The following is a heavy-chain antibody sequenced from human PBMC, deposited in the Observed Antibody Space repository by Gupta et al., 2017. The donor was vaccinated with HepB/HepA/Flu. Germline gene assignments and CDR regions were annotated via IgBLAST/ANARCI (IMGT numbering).Heavy chain of an antibody. D-gene: IGHD2-15*01. V-gene: IGHV4-34*01. CDR3: ARGQGRRYCSGGSCYDRYYYYYGMDV. J-gene: IGHJ6*02. Sequence: QVQLQQWGAGLLKPSETLSLTCAVYGGSFSGYYWSWIRQPPGKGLEWIGEINHSGSTNYNPSLKSRVTISVDTSKNQFSLKLSSVTAADTAVYYCARGQGRRYCSGGSCYDRYYYYYGMDVWGQGTTVTVSS. CDR1: GGSFSGYY. CDR2: INHSGST.